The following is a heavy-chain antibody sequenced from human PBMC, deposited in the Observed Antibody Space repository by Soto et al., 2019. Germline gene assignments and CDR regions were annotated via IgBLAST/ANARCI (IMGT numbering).Heavy chain of an antibody. CDR2: IIPIFGTA. CDR3: ARVSTTHYYYGMDV. V-gene: IGHV1-69*06. D-gene: IGHD1-26*01. J-gene: IGHJ6*02. Sequence: ASAKVSCKASGGTFSSYAISWVRQVPGQGLEWMGGIIPIFGTANYAQKFQGRVTITADKSTSTAYMELSSLRSEDTAVYYCARVSTTHYYYGMDVWGQGTTVTVSS. CDR1: GGTFSSYA.